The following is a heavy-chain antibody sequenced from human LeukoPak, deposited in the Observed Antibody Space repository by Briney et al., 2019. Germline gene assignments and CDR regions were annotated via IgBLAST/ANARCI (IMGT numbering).Heavy chain of an antibody. V-gene: IGHV3-21*01. CDR3: ARGDSGHFDY. D-gene: IGHD6-19*01. Sequence: KPGGSLRLSCAASGFTFNSYSMNWVRQTPGKGLEWVSYISTSGTYIHYADSVKGRFSISRDIAKNSLYLQIYSLRAEDTAVYYCARGDSGHFDYWGQGTLVTVSS. J-gene: IGHJ4*02. CDR2: ISTSGTYI. CDR1: GFTFNSYS.